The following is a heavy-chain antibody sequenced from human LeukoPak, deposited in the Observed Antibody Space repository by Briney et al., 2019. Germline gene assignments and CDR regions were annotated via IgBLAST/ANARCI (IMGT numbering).Heavy chain of an antibody. D-gene: IGHD6-13*01. CDR1: GGSISDYY. CDR3: ARPPRSSWFFDY. CDR2: ISSSGSTI. J-gene: IGHJ4*02. Sequence: PSETLSLTCAVYGGSISDYYMSWIRQAPGKGLEWVSYISSSGSTIYYADSVKGRFTISRDNAKNSLYLQMNSLRAEETAVYYCARPPRSSWFFDYWGQGTLVTVSS. V-gene: IGHV3-11*01.